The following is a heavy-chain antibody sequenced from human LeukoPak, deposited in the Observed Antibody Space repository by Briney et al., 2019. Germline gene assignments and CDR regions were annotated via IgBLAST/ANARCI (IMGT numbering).Heavy chain of an antibody. D-gene: IGHD5-18*01. CDR3: AKERDTAMVTIDY. J-gene: IGHJ4*02. CDR1: GFTFSSYG. V-gene: IGHV3-30*02. CDR2: IRYDGSNK. Sequence: GSLRPSFAASGFTFSSYGMHWVRQAPGKGLEWVAFIRYDGSNKYYADSVKGRFTISRDNSKNTLYLQMNSLRAEDTAVYYCAKERDTAMVTIDYWGQGTLVTVSS.